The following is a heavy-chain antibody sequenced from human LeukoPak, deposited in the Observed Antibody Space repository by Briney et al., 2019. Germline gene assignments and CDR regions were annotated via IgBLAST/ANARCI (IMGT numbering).Heavy chain of an antibody. CDR3: AQTRFISPRYCFDY. J-gene: IGHJ4*02. CDR2: IGNSGTST. Sequence: GGSLRLSCAASGFTFSNYAMSWVRQAPGKGLEWVSDIGNSGTSTYYADSVKGRLTISRDNSKDTLFLQMNSLRAEDTAVYFCAQTRFISPRYCFDYWGQGTLVTVSS. D-gene: IGHD2-15*01. V-gene: IGHV3-23*01. CDR1: GFTFSNYA.